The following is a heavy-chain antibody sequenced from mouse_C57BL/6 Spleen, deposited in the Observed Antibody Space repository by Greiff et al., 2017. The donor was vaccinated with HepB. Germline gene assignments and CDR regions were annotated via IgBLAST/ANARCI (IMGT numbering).Heavy chain of an antibody. CDR3: ARQGEYAPFFDY. Sequence: EVQLVESGGDLVKPGGSLKLSCAASGFTFSSYGMSWVRQTPDKRLEWVATISSGGSYTYYPDSVKGRFTISRDNAKNTLYLQMSSLKSEDTAMYYCARQGEYAPFFDYWGQGTTLTVSS. CDR2: ISSGGSYT. V-gene: IGHV5-6*01. CDR1: GFTFSSYG. D-gene: IGHD5-1*01. J-gene: IGHJ2*01.